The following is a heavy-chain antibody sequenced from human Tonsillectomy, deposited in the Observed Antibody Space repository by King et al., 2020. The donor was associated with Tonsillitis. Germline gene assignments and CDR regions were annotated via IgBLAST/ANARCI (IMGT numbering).Heavy chain of an antibody. D-gene: IGHD5-18*01. V-gene: IGHV3-30*02. Sequence: VQLVESGGGVVQPGGSLRLSCAASGFTFSSYGMHWVRQAPGKGLEWVAFIRYDGSNKYYADSVKGRFTISRDNSKNTLYLQMNSLRAEDTAVYYCWAAMVTLTIDDVRSMHFDYWGQGTLVTVSS. CDR3: WAAMVTLTIDDVRSMHFDY. J-gene: IGHJ4*02. CDR2: IRYDGSNK. CDR1: GFTFSSYG.